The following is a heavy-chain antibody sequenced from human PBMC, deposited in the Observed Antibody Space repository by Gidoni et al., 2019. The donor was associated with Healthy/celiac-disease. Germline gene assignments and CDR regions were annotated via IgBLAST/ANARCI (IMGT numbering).Heavy chain of an antibody. Sequence: EVQMVASGGGLGQPGRSLRLAGAASVFTFDDYAMHWVRQARGKGLVLVSVITCNSVSIGYADSVKRRFTISRDNAKNSLSLQMNSLRAEDTALYYCAKEIPAATMACAFAIWGQGTMFPVSS. V-gene: IGHV3-9*01. CDR1: VFTFDDYA. J-gene: IGHJ3*02. CDR3: AKEIPAATMACAFAI. D-gene: IGHD2-2*01. CDR2: ITCNSVSI.